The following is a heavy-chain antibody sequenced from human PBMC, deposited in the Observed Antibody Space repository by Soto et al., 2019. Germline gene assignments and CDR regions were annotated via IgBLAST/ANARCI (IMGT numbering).Heavy chain of an antibody. D-gene: IGHD3-9*01. Sequence: SETLSLTCAVYGGSFSGYYWSWIRQPPRKGLEWIGEINHSGSTNYNPSLKSRVTISVDTSKNQFSLKLSSVTAADTAVYYCARRPTPKNYDILTGYYYFDYWGPGTRVTVSS. CDR1: GGSFSGYY. CDR2: INHSGST. V-gene: IGHV4-34*01. CDR3: ARRPTPKNYDILTGYYYFDY. J-gene: IGHJ4*02.